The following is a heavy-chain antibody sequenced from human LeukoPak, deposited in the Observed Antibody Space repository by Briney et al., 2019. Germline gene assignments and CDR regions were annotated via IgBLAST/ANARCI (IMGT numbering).Heavy chain of an antibody. D-gene: IGHD6-13*01. Sequence: GASVKVSCKASGGTFISYAISWVRQAPGQGLEWMGGIIPIFGTANYAQKFQGRVTITADESTSTAYMELSSLRSEDTAVYYCARGEGTIYSSSTYFDYWGQGTLVTVSS. CDR2: IIPIFGTA. CDR1: GGTFISYA. CDR3: ARGEGTIYSSSTYFDY. V-gene: IGHV1-69*01. J-gene: IGHJ4*02.